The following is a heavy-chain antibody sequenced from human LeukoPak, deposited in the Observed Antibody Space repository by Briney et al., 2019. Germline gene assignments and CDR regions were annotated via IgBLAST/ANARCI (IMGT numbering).Heavy chain of an antibody. D-gene: IGHD3-10*01. CDR2: INHSGST. V-gene: IGHV4-34*01. J-gene: IGHJ4*02. CDR3: ERVEITMVRGVTTPFDY. CDR1: GGSFSGYY. Sequence: SETLSLTCAVYGGSFSGYYWSWIRQPPGKGLEWIGEINHSGSTNYNPSLKSRVTISVDTSKNQFSLKLSSVTAADTAVYYCERVEITMVRGVTTPFDYWGQGTLVTVSS.